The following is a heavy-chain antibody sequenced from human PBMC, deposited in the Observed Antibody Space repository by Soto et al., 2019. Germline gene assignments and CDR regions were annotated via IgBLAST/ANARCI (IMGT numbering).Heavy chain of an antibody. CDR1: GFTFSNAW. D-gene: IGHD1-26*01. Sequence: EVQLVESGGKLVKPGGSLRLSCAASGFTFSNAWMSWVRQVPGEGLEWVGRIKSKTDGATTDYAAPVKGRFTISRDDSKNTLYLQMNSLKTEDTAVYYCTTECRVGGMGDYWGQGTLVTVSS. CDR3: TTECRVGGMGDY. V-gene: IGHV3-15*01. J-gene: IGHJ4*02. CDR2: IKSKTDGATT.